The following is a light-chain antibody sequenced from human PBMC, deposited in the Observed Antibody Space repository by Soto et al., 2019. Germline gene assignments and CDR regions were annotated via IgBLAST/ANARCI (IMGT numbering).Light chain of an antibody. CDR1: QTISSW. J-gene: IGKJ1*01. CDR2: DAY. CDR3: QQYDSYSWT. Sequence: DIHMTQSPSTLSASVGDRVTITCRASQTISSWLAWYQQLPGKAPKLLIYDAYTLETGVPSRFSGSGSGTDFTLTISSLQADDFATYYCQQYDSYSWTFGQGTKV. V-gene: IGKV1-5*01.